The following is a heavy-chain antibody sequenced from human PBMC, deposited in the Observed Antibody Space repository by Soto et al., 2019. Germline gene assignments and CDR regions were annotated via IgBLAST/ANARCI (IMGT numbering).Heavy chain of an antibody. D-gene: IGHD1-20*01. V-gene: IGHV4-34*01. CDR1: GGSFSGYY. CDR2: INHSGST. J-gene: IGHJ6*02. CDR3: ASNRGYNWNHNTDYYYYGMDV. Sequence: KPSETLSLTCAVYGGSFSGYYWSWIRQPPGKGLEWIGEINHSGSTNYNPSLKSRVTISVDTSKNQFSLKLSSVTAADTAVYYCASNRGYNWNHNTDYYYYGMDVWGQGTTVTVSS.